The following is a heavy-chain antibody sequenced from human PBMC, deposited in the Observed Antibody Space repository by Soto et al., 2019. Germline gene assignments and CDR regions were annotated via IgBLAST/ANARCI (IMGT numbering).Heavy chain of an antibody. CDR2: IDATSNII. J-gene: IGHJ3*02. D-gene: IGHD1-20*01. CDR3: ATARWHANRYPGAFDI. Sequence: GGSLRLSCGASVFAFRNSEMNWVRQAPGKGLEWVSYIDATSNIIYYTDSVKGRFTISRDNSKNSLFLQINSLRAEDTAVYYCATARWHANRYPGAFDIWGRGTMVTVSS. V-gene: IGHV3-48*03. CDR1: VFAFRNSE.